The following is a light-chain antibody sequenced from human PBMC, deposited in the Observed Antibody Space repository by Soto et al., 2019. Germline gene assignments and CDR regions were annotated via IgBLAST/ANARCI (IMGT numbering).Light chain of an antibody. CDR1: QSVSTY. V-gene: IGKV3-11*01. J-gene: IGKJ4*01. Sequence: IVLTQSPATLSLSPGERATLSCRASQSVSTYLAWYQQKPGQSPRLLIYDASNRATGIPARFTGSGYGTDFTLTIGSLEPEDFAVYFCQQRYNWPLTFGGGNKVEI. CDR3: QQRYNWPLT. CDR2: DAS.